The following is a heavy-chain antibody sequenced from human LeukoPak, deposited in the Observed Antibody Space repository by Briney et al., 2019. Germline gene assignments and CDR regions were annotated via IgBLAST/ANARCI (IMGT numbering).Heavy chain of an antibody. D-gene: IGHD2-21*01. CDR2: IGSSSSPI. V-gene: IGHV3-48*02. Sequence: GGSLRLSCAASGFTFSNYNINWVRQAPGKGLEWVSFIGSSSSPIYYADSVKGRFTVSRDNAKNSLYLHLNSLRDEDTAVYYCARDPRPYCGSGLHFDIWGQGTLVTVSS. CDR1: GFTFSNYN. CDR3: ARDPRPYCGSGLHFDI. J-gene: IGHJ3*02.